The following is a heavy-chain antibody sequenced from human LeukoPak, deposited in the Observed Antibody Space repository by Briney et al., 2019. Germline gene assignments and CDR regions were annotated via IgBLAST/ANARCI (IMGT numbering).Heavy chain of an antibody. CDR1: GFTFSSYW. D-gene: IGHD3-10*01. V-gene: IGHV3-7*01. Sequence: GGSLRLSCAASGFTFSSYWMSWVRQAPGKGLEWVANIKQDGSEKYYVDSVKGRFTISRDNAKNSLCLQMNSLRAEDTAVYYCARDRITMVRGVNPPDYYYYGMDVWGQGTTVTVSS. CDR3: ARDRITMVRGVNPPDYYYYGMDV. J-gene: IGHJ6*02. CDR2: IKQDGSEK.